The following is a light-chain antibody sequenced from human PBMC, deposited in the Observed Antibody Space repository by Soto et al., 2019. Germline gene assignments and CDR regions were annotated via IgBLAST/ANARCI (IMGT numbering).Light chain of an antibody. J-gene: IGKJ3*01. CDR1: QGISNY. V-gene: IGKV1-27*01. Sequence: DIQMTQSPSSLSASVGDRVTISCRASQGISNYLAWYQQKPGKVPKLLIYAASTWQSGVPSRFSGSGSGTEFTLTISSLQPEDVATYYCQKYNNSPPFTFGPGTKVDIK. CDR2: AAS. CDR3: QKYNNSPPFT.